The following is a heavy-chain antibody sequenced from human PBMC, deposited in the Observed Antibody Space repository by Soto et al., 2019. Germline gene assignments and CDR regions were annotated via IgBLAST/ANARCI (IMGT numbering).Heavy chain of an antibody. CDR3: ARRGDYFDSSGNAFDS. CDR2: INHGGST. V-gene: IGHV4-34*01. CDR1: GGSFSGYY. Sequence: SETLSLTCAVYGGSFSGYYWNWIRQPPGKGLEWIGEINHGGSTNYSPSLKSRVTISADTSKNQFSLKLSSVTAADTAVYYCARRGDYFDSSGNAFDSWGQGTMVTVSS. D-gene: IGHD3-22*01. J-gene: IGHJ3*02.